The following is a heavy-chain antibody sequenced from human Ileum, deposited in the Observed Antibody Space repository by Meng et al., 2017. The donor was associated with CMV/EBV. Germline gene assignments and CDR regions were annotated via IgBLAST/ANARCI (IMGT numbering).Heavy chain of an antibody. CDR2: ANNDGSIT. Sequence: RLSCVGSGFTFGNYWMHWVSQAQGKGMVWVSHANNDGSITTYEDSMKGRFTISRDNAKNTLYLQMNSLRVEDTAVYYCARGAGGFDQCGQGALVTVSS. J-gene: IGHJ4*02. CDR3: ARGAGGFDQ. V-gene: IGHV3-74*03. D-gene: IGHD3-10*01. CDR1: GFTFGNYW.